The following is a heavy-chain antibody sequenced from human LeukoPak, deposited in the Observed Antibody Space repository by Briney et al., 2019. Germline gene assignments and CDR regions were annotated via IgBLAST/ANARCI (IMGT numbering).Heavy chain of an antibody. CDR2: INPSGGST. D-gene: IGHD3-10*01. J-gene: IGHJ4*02. CDR1: GYTFTSYY. CDR3: AKDNSGSYSPSKFDH. V-gene: IGHV1-46*01. Sequence: ASVKVSCKASGYTFTSYYMHWVRQAPGQGLEWMGIINPSGGSTSYAQKFQGRVTMTRDTSTSTVYMELSSLRAEDTAVYYCAKDNSGSYSPSKFDHWGQGTLVTVSS.